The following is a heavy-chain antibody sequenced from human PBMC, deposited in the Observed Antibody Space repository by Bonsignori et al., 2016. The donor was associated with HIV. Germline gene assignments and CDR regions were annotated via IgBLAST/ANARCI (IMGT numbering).Heavy chain of an antibody. J-gene: IGHJ6*03. CDR2: IYYSGST. V-gene: IGHV4-59*12. Sequence: QVQLQESGPGLVKPSETLSLTCTVSGGSISSYYWSWIRQPPGKGLEWIGYIYYSGSTNYNPSLKSRVTISVDTSKNQFSLKLSSVTAADTAVYYCAREIEKYYYYYMDVWGQGP. CDR1: GGSISSYY. CDR3: AREIEKYYYYYMDV.